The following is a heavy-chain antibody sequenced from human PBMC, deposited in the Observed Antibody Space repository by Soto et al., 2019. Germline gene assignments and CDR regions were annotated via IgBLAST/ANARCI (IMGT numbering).Heavy chain of an antibody. V-gene: IGHV1-69*12. CDR3: ARETSAPSTFREDASDI. J-gene: IGHJ3*02. D-gene: IGHD2-2*01. CDR2: IVPIFRTA. Sequence: QVQLVQSGAEVKKPGSSVKVACKVSGDTFSNYVINWVRQAPGQGLEWMGAIVPIFRTANYAQKFQGSVTTTADEFTITAYMELSGLRSDDTATYYCARETSAPSTFREDASDIWGQGTLVTVSS. CDR1: GDTFSNYV.